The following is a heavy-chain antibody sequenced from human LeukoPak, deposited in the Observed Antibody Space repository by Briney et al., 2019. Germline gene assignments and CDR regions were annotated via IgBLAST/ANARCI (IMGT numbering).Heavy chain of an antibody. CDR3: AKDREQLVLDY. Sequence: GGSLRLSCAASGFDFSSNWMHWVRHAPGQGLVWVSRIKGDGISTNYADSVKGRFTISRDNSKNTLYLQMNSLRAEDTAVYYCAKDREQLVLDYWGQGTLVTVSS. V-gene: IGHV3-74*01. J-gene: IGHJ4*02. CDR1: GFDFSSNW. D-gene: IGHD6-6*01. CDR2: IKGDGIST.